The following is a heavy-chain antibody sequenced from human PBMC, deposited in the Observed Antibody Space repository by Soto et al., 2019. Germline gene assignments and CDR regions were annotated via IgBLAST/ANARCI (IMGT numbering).Heavy chain of an antibody. Sequence: GGSLRLSCAASGFTFSSYGMHWVRQAPGKGLEWVAVISYDGSNKYYADSVKGRFTISRDNSKNTLYLQMNSLRAEDTAVYYCAKIPPPLLNIVATMAYWGQGTLVTVSS. CDR2: ISYDGSNK. V-gene: IGHV3-30*18. CDR3: AKIPPPLLNIVATMAY. J-gene: IGHJ4*02. D-gene: IGHD5-12*01. CDR1: GFTFSSYG.